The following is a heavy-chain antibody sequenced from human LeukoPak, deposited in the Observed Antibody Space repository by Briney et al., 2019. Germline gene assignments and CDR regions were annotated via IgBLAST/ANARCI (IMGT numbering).Heavy chain of an antibody. J-gene: IGHJ4*02. Sequence: GGSLRLSCAASGFTFSKYWMLWVRQAPGKGLESVSRINTDGTVTTYADSVKGRFTVSRDNADNTMFLQMNSVRDEDTAVYYCATKQWLAPPPDSWGQGTLVTVSS. D-gene: IGHD6-19*01. CDR2: INTDGTVT. V-gene: IGHV3-74*01. CDR3: ATKQWLAPPPDS. CDR1: GFTFSKYW.